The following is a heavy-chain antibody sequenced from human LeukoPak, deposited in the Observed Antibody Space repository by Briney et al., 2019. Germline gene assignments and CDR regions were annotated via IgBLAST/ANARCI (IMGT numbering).Heavy chain of an antibody. J-gene: IGHJ4*02. Sequence: QAGGSLRLSCAASGFTFSSYGMSWGRQAPGKGLEWVSGISAGGSNTYYADSVMGRFTISRDNSKNTLYLQMNSLRAEDTAVYYFANRDIVMSITTGSAAQYGGQGTLVTVSS. CDR1: GFTFSSYG. V-gene: IGHV3-23*01. CDR2: ISAGGSNT. CDR3: ANRDIVMSITTGSAAQY. D-gene: IGHD3-22*01.